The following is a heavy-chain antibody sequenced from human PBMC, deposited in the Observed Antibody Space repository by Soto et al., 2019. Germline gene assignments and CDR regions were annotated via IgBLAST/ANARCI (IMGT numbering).Heavy chain of an antibody. J-gene: IGHJ4*02. Sequence: GGSLRLSCVTSGFSFSNSGMSWVRQAPGKGLDWVSGISGNGRNTYYTDSVKGRFLVSRDNSGNTLFLQMNSLRAEDTAIYFCAKNGLSNSPSAIDSWGQGTLVTVSS. D-gene: IGHD1-1*01. CDR1: GFSFSNSG. CDR2: ISGNGRNT. CDR3: AKNGLSNSPSAIDS. V-gene: IGHV3-23*01.